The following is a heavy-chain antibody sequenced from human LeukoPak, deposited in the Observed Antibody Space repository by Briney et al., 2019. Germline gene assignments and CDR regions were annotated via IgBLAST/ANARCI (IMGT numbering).Heavy chain of an antibody. D-gene: IGHD3-22*01. CDR3: VRGYCYDSSGYWVRAFDI. V-gene: IGHV4-30-2*01. J-gene: IGHJ3*02. CDR1: GGSISSGGYS. CDR2: MYHSGTT. Sequence: SETLSLTCAVSGGSISSGGYSWSWIRQPPGKGLEWIVYMYHSGTTHDNPSLRSRVTISVDRSKNQFSLKLSSVTAADTAVYYCVRGYCYDSSGYWVRAFDIWGQGTMVTVSS.